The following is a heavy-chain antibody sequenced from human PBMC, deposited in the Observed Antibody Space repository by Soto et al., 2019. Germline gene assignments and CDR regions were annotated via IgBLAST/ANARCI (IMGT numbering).Heavy chain of an antibody. Sequence: ASVKVSCKASGYTFTSYGISWVRQAPGQGLEWMGWISAYNGNTNYAQKFQGRVTITADESTSTAYMELSSLRSEDTAVYYCAREGGLYGEFNDYWGQGTLVTVS. D-gene: IGHD4-17*01. CDR3: AREGGLYGEFNDY. J-gene: IGHJ4*02. CDR1: GYTFTSYG. CDR2: ISAYNGNT. V-gene: IGHV1-18*01.